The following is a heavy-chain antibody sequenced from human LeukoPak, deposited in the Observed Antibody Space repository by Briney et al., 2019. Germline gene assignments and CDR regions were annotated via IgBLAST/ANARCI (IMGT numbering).Heavy chain of an antibody. Sequence: PGGSLRLSCAASGFTFNGYAMSWVRQAPGKGLEGVSSINGSGSNTYYANSVKGRFTVYRDNSKNTLYLQVNNLRAEDTAVYYCAKHLGSHNFDYWGQGTLVTVSS. CDR1: GFTFNGYA. CDR2: INGSGSNT. CDR3: AKHLGSHNFDY. D-gene: IGHD1-26*01. J-gene: IGHJ4*02. V-gene: IGHV3-23*01.